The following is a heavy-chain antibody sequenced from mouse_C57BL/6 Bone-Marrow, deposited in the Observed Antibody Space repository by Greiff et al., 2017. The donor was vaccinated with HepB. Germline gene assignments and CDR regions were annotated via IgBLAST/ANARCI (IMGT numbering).Heavy chain of an antibody. D-gene: IGHD1-1*01. CDR3: ARGSRKDY. V-gene: IGHV1-69*01. CDR2: IDPSDSYT. Sequence: VQLQQPGAELVMPGASVKLSCKASGYTFTSYWMHWVKQRPGQGLEWIGEIDPSDSYTNYNQKFKGKSTLTVDKSSSTAYMQLSSLTSEDSAVYYCARGSRKDYWGQGTTLTVSS. CDR1: GYTFTSYW. J-gene: IGHJ2*01.